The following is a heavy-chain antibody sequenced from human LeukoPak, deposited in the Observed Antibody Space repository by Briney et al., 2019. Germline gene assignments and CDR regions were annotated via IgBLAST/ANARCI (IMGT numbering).Heavy chain of an antibody. V-gene: IGHV4-61*02. D-gene: IGHD3-10*01. CDR2: IYTSGST. Sequence: SETLSLTCTVSGGSISSGSYYWNWIRQPAGEGLEWIGRIYTSGSTNYNPSLKSRVTISVDTSKNQFSLKLSSVTAADTAVYYCARGRMGGSGSYYSVYFDYWGQGTLVTVSS. J-gene: IGHJ4*02. CDR1: GGSISSGSYY. CDR3: ARGRMGGSGSYYSVYFDY.